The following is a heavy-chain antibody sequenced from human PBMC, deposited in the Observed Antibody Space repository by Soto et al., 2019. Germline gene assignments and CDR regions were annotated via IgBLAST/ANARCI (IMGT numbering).Heavy chain of an antibody. CDR3: ARGGFITFGGVIVNPGAFDI. J-gene: IGHJ3*02. D-gene: IGHD3-16*02. Sequence: QLQLQESGSGLVKPSQTLSLTCAVSGGSISSDGYSWSWIRQPPGKGLEWIGYIYHSGSTYYNPSLKSRVTISVDRSKNQFSLKLSSVTAADTAVYYCARGGFITFGGVIVNPGAFDIWGQGTMVTVSS. V-gene: IGHV4-30-2*01. CDR1: GGSISSDGYS. CDR2: IYHSGST.